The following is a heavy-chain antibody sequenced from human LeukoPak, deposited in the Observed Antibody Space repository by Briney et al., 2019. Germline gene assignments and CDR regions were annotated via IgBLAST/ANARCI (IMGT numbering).Heavy chain of an antibody. D-gene: IGHD1-26*01. Sequence: ASVKVSCKASGGTFSSYAISWVRQAPGQGLEWMGWISAYNGNTNYAQKLQGGVTMTTDTSTSTAYMELRSLRSDDTAVYYCARGIPSGSYSDFDYWGQGTLVTVSS. V-gene: IGHV1-18*01. CDR1: GGTFSSYA. J-gene: IGHJ4*02. CDR3: ARGIPSGSYSDFDY. CDR2: ISAYNGNT.